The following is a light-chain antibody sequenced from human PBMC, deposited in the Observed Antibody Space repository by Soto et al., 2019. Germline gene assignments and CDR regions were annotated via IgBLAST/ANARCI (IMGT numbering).Light chain of an antibody. CDR3: QQYNNWPYT. CDR2: GAS. Sequence: EIVMTQSPATLSVSPGESATLSCRASQSVNSNLAWYQQKPGQAPRLLIYGASTRATGIPARFSGSGSGTEFTLTISSLQAEDFAVYYCQQYNNWPYTFGQGTKLEIK. CDR1: QSVNSN. V-gene: IGKV3-15*01. J-gene: IGKJ2*01.